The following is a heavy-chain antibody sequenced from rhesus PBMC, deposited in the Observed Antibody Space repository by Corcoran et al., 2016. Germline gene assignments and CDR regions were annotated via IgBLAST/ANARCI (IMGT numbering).Heavy chain of an antibody. Sequence: QVQLQESGPGLVKPSETLSLTCAVSGYSISSAYYWGWIRQPPGKGLEWIGYIGGRSGSTYYHPSLQSRVTISKDTSKSQFSLKLSSVTAADTAVYYCTRLGAYYGQYFDYWGQGVLVTVSS. J-gene: IGHJ4*01. CDR1: GYSISSAYY. D-gene: IGHD3-28*01. CDR3: TRLGAYYGQYFDY. CDR2: IGGRSGST. V-gene: IGHV4-99*01.